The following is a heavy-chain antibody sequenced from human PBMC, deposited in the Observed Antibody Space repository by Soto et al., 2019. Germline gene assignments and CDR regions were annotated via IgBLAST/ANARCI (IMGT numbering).Heavy chain of an antibody. CDR1: GGSISSYY. D-gene: IGHD6-19*01. J-gene: IGHJ4*02. CDR2: IHQSGIS. Sequence: SETLSLTCTVSGGSISSYYWNWVRQPPGKGLEWIGEIHQSGISYKNPSLKSRVTMSVDKSKNQFSLNLSSVTAADTAVYFCARSFGWYAFDQWGQGTLVTVSS. V-gene: IGHV4-59*12. CDR3: ARSFGWYAFDQ.